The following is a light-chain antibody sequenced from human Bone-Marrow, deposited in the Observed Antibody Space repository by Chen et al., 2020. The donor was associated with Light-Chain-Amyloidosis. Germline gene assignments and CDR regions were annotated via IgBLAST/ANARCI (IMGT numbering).Light chain of an antibody. CDR2: EVT. V-gene: IGLV2-14*01. CDR3: SSYTITNTLV. J-gene: IGLJ1*01. CDR1: SSDVGGDNH. Sequence: QSALTQPASVSGSPGQSITISCTGTSSDVGGDNHVSWYQQHPDKAPKLMIYEVTNRPSWVPDRLSGSKSDNTASLTISGRQTEDEADYFCSSYTITNTLVFGSGTRVTVL.